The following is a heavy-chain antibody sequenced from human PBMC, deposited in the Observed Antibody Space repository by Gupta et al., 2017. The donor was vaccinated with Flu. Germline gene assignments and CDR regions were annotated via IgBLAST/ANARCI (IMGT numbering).Heavy chain of an antibody. V-gene: IGHV3-7*01. J-gene: IGHJ6*02. D-gene: IGHD2-15*01. CDR1: WFTFRIQG. CDR3: ATLHFYGMPA. CDR2: INDDGSEQ. Sequence: AVSWFTFRIQGVSWVRQAPGKGLEWVANINDDGSEQFYVDSVKGRFTVSRDNAKNLVFLQMNSLGAEDTALFYCATLHFYGMPAWGQGSTVTVSS.